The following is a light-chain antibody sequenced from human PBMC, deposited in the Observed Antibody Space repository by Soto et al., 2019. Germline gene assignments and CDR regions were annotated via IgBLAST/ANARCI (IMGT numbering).Light chain of an antibody. CDR1: QSLSSN. V-gene: IGKV3-11*01. CDR2: DES. J-gene: IGKJ5*01. CDR3: QKRSNWPFT. Sequence: VLTQSPATLSLSAGDSATLSCRASQSLSSNFLAWYQQKTGQAPRLLIYDESNRATGIPARFSGSGSGTDFNLTISRLEPEDFAVYYCQKRSNWPFTCGQGTRLEIK.